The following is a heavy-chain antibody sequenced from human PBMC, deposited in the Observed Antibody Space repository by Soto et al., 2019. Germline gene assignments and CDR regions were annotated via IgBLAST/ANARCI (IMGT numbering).Heavy chain of an antibody. D-gene: IGHD3-16*01. V-gene: IGHV4-34*01. J-gene: IGHJ5*02. Sequence: SETLSLTCAVYGGSFSGYYWSWIRQPPGKGLEWIGEINHSGSTNYNPSLKSRVTISVDTSKNQFSLKLSSVAAADTAVYYCARRNYDYVWGSPENWFDPWGQGTLVTVSS. CDR3: ARRNYDYVWGSPENWFDP. CDR1: GGSFSGYY. CDR2: INHSGST.